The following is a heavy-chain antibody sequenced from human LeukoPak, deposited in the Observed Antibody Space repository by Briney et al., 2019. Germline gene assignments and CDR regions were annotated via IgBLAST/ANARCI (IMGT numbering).Heavy chain of an antibody. CDR1: GFTFSDYA. Sequence: GGSLRLSCAASGFTFSDYAMHWVRQAPGRGLEWVSSVDGGGGGTYYADSVKGRFTISRDNSKDTLYLQMNGLRAEDTAVYFCAKQSAGSAAWYSLHYDFWGQGTLVTVSS. D-gene: IGHD6-13*01. J-gene: IGHJ4*02. CDR2: VDGGGGGT. CDR3: AKQSAGSAAWYSLHYDF. V-gene: IGHV3-23*01.